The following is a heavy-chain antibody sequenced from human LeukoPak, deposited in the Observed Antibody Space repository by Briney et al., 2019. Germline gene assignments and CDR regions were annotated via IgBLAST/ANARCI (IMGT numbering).Heavy chain of an antibody. CDR1: GGSISSGGYY. V-gene: IGHV4-31*03. J-gene: IGHJ4*02. CDR2: IYYSGST. Sequence: PSETLSLTCTVSGGSISSGGYYWGWIRQHPGTGLEWIGYIYYSGSTYYNPSLKSRVTISVDTSKNQFSLKLSSVTAADTAVYYCARDRLPGAHFDYWGQGTLVTVSS. D-gene: IGHD3-10*01. CDR3: ARDRLPGAHFDY.